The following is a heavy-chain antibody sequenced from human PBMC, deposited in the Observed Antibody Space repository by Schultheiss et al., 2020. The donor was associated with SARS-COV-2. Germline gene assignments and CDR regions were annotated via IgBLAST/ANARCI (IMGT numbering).Heavy chain of an antibody. J-gene: IGHJ4*02. V-gene: IGHV5-51*01. CDR1: GYTFTTYW. CDR2: IYPLDSDT. Sequence: GESLKISCKGSGYTFTTYWIGWVRQMPGKGLEWMGIIYPLDSDTRYSPSFQGQVTISADKSIRTAYLQWSSLMASDTAMYYCARLRTGLEEGEIDFWGQGTLVTVSS. CDR3: ARLRTGLEEGEIDF. D-gene: IGHD2-21*01.